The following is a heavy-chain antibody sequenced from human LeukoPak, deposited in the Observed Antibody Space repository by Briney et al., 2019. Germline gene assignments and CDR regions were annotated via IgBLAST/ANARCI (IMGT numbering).Heavy chain of an antibody. V-gene: IGHV4-59*01. CDR3: ARHDYGDYVDAFHI. CDR2: IYYSGST. CDR1: GGSISSYY. Sequence: TSEPLSLTCTVSGGSISSYYWSWIRQPPGKGLEWIGYIYYSGSTNYNPSLKSRVTISVDTSKNQFSLKLSSVTAADTAVYYCARHDYGDYVDAFHIWVQGTMVTVSS. D-gene: IGHD4-17*01. J-gene: IGHJ3*02.